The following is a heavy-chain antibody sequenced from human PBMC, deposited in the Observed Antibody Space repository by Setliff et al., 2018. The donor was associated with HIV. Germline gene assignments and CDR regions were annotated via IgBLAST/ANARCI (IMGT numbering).Heavy chain of an antibody. Sequence: SETLSLTCAVYGGSLSGHYWSWIRQPPGKGLEWIGESNHVGRTNYNPSLKSRVTVSVDTSKNQFSLRLRSVTAADTAVYYCARLRFAAYRSSWYGFDFWGQGTLVTVSS. J-gene: IGHJ4*02. V-gene: IGHV4-34*01. D-gene: IGHD6-13*01. CDR2: SNHVGRT. CDR3: ARLRFAAYRSSWYGFDF. CDR1: GGSLSGHY.